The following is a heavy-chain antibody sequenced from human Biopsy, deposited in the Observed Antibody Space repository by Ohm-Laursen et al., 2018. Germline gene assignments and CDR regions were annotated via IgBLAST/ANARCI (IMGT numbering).Heavy chain of an antibody. D-gene: IGHD3-22*01. CDR3: ARHDRSGYWGLDY. CDR1: GGSLNNHY. CDR2: IYSSGRT. J-gene: IGHJ4*02. V-gene: IGHV4-4*08. Sequence: GTLSLTCSVSGGSLNNHYWSWIRQSPGKGLEWPAYIYSSGRTNYNPSLKSRIIVSVDPSNNQLSLKVTSVTATDTAMYYCARHDRSGYWGLDYWGQGALVTVSA.